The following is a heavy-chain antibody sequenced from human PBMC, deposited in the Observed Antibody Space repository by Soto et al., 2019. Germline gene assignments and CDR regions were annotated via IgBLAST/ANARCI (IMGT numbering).Heavy chain of an antibody. CDR1: GGSISSGGYY. CDR3: ARERNYGGDFDY. D-gene: IGHD2-21*01. Sequence: PSETLSLTCTVSGGSISSGGYYWSWIRQHPGKGLEWIGYIYYSGSTYYNPSLKSRVTISVDTSKNQFSLKLSSVTAADTAVYYCARERNYGGDFDYWGQGTLVTVSS. J-gene: IGHJ4*02. CDR2: IYYSGST. V-gene: IGHV4-31*03.